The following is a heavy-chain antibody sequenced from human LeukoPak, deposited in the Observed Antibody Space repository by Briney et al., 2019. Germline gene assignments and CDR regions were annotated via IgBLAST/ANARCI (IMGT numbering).Heavy chain of an antibody. CDR1: GGSISSYS. V-gene: IGHV4-59*01. CDR3: ARAIVGYYDILTGSRYYYGMDV. Sequence: SETLSLTCTVSGGSISSYSWSWIRQPPGKGLVWIGYIYYSGSTNYNPSLKSRVTISVDTSKNQFSLKLSSVTAADTAVYYCARAIVGYYDILTGSRYYYGMDVWGQGTTVTVSS. J-gene: IGHJ6*02. D-gene: IGHD3-9*01. CDR2: IYYSGST.